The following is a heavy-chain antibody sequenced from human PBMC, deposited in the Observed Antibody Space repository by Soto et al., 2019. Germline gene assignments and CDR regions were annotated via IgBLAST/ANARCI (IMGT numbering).Heavy chain of an antibody. D-gene: IGHD3-22*01. CDR3: AKGNRGSYYYDSSGYKPPFDY. V-gene: IGHV3-30*18. CDR1: GFTFSSYG. J-gene: IGHJ4*02. Sequence: GGSLRLSCAASGFTFSSYGMHWVRQAPGKGLEWVAVISYDGSNKYYADSVKGRFTISGDNSKNTLYLQMNSLRAEDTAVYYCAKGNRGSYYYDSSGYKPPFDYWGQGTLVTVSS. CDR2: ISYDGSNK.